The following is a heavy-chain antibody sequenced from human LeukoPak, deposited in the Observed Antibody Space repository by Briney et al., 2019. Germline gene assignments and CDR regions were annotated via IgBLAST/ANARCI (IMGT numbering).Heavy chain of an antibody. Sequence: SETLSLTCAVYGGSFSGYYWSWIRQPPGKGLEWIGEINHSGSTNYNPSLKSRVTISVDTPKNQFSLKLSSVTAADTAVYYCARGLGSVRALQFDYWGQGTLVTVSS. CDR3: ARGLGSVRALQFDY. D-gene: IGHD3-10*02. J-gene: IGHJ4*02. CDR2: INHSGST. CDR1: GGSFSGYY. V-gene: IGHV4-34*01.